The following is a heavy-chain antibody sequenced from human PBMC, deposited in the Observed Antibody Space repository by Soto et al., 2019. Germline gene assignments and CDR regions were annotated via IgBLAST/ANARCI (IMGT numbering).Heavy chain of an antibody. J-gene: IGHJ5*02. D-gene: IGHD4-17*01. Sequence: PGESLKISCKGSGYSFTSYSISWVRQMPGKGLEWMGRIDPSDSCTNYSPSFQGHVTISADKSISTAYLQWSSLKASDTAMYYCARHLTYGNYVRHNWFDPWGQGTLVTVSS. CDR1: GYSFTSYS. V-gene: IGHV5-10-1*01. CDR3: ARHLTYGNYVRHNWFDP. CDR2: IDPSDSCT.